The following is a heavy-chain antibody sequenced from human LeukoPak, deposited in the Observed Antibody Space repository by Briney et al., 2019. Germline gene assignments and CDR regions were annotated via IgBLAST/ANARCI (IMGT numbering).Heavy chain of an antibody. D-gene: IGHD1-26*01. CDR2: IIPIFGTA. CDR3: ASLGYSGSYYGPYYFDY. J-gene: IGHJ4*02. V-gene: IGHV1-69*05. CDR1: GGTFSSYA. Sequence: ASVKVSCKASGGTFSSYAISWVRQAPGQGLEWMGGIIPIFGTANYAQKFQGRVTITTDESTSTAYMELSSLRFEDTAVYYCASLGYSGSYYGPYYFDYWGQGTLVTVSS.